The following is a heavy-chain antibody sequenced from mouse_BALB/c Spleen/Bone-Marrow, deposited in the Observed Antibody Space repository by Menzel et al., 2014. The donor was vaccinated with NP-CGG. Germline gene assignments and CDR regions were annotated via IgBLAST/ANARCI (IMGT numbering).Heavy chain of an antibody. CDR3: VLYGSRSEVAY. J-gene: IGHJ3*01. CDR2: IDPSDNYT. D-gene: IGHD1-1*01. V-gene: IGHV1-69*02. CDR1: GYTFTSYW. Sequence: VQLQQSGAELVKPGASAKLSCKASGYTFTSYWMHWLKQRPGQGLEWIGEIDPSDNYTTYNQKFTGKATLTVDKSSSTAYMQLSSLTSEDSAVYFRVLYGSRSEVAYWGQETLVTVSA.